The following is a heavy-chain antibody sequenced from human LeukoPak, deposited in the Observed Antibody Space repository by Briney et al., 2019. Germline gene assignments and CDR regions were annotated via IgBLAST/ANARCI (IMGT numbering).Heavy chain of an antibody. V-gene: IGHV3-48*03. Sequence: PGGSLRLSCAASGFTFSSYEMNWVRQAPGQGLEWVSYISSSGSTIYYADSVKGRFTISRDNAKNSLYLQMNSLRAEDTAVYYCALIGLDSSGYYYDYLDYWGQGTLVTVSS. D-gene: IGHD3-22*01. J-gene: IGHJ4*02. CDR2: ISSSGSTI. CDR1: GFTFSSYE. CDR3: ALIGLDSSGYYYDYLDY.